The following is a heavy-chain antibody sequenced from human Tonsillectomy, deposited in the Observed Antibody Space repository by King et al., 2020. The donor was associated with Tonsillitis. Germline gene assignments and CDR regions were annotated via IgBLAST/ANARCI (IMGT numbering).Heavy chain of an antibody. Sequence: VQLVESGGGLVHPGGSLRLSCAASGFTFSSYEMNWVRQAPGEGLEGGSYISISGSTIYYADSVEGRFTNARANAKNSLYLQMKSLRAEDTAVYYCARDRDSSGYDSYFDYWGQGTLVTVSS. D-gene: IGHD5-12*01. V-gene: IGHV3-48*03. J-gene: IGHJ4*02. CDR3: ARDRDSSGYDSYFDY. CDR2: ISISGSTI. CDR1: GFTFSSYE.